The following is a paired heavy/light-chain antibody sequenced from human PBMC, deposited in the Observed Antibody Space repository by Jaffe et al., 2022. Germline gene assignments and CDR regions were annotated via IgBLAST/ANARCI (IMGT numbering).Light chain of an antibody. CDR1: SSDVGGYNY. V-gene: IGLV2-14*03. CDR3: SSYTSSKSMV. CDR2: DVS. Sequence: QSALTQPASVSGSPGQSITISCTGTSSDVGGYNYVSWYQHHPGKAPKIMIYDVSNRPSGVSNRFSGSKSGNTASLTISGLQAEDEADYYCSSYTSSKSMVFGGGTKLTVL. J-gene: IGLJ3*02.
Heavy chain of an antibody. V-gene: IGHV4-34*02. Sequence: QVELQQWGAGLLKASETLSLTCAVYGGSLSGFYWSWIRQPPGKGLEWIGEIDESGGTNYNPSLKSRVTVSVDTSKNQISLKLSFVTAADTAMYHCARAGTNTYYYGSGKYSRAYYMDVWGKGTTVTVSS. D-gene: IGHD3-10*01. CDR2: IDESGGT. CDR3: ARAGTNTYYYGSGKYSRAYYMDV. J-gene: IGHJ6*03. CDR1: GGSLSGFY.